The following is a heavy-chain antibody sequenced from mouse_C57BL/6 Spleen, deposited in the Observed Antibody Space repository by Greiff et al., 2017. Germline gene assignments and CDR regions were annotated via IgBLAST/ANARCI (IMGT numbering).Heavy chain of an antibody. Sequence: VQLQQSGPELVKPGASVKLSCKASGYTFTSYWMHWVKQRPGQGLEWIGMIHPNSGSTNYNEKFKSKATLTVDKSSSTAYMQLSSLTSEDSAVYYCARNGLFDYWGQGTTLTVSS. J-gene: IGHJ2*01. D-gene: IGHD3-1*01. CDR1: GYTFTSYW. CDR2: IHPNSGST. V-gene: IGHV1-64*01. CDR3: ARNGLFDY.